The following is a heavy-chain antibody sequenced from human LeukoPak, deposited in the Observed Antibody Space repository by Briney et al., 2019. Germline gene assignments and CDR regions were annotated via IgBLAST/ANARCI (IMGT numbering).Heavy chain of an antibody. D-gene: IGHD3-22*01. V-gene: IGHV1-2*02. CDR3: ARGRYGVLSGYDY. Sequence: ASVTVSFKASVYIFTNYYVHWVRQAPGQGLEWMGWMNPNSGDTNYAHKFQGRVIMTRDTSITTAYVELSSLTSDDAAVYYCARGRYGVLSGYDYWGQGAMVTVSS. CDR2: MNPNSGDT. CDR1: VYIFTNYY. J-gene: IGHJ4*02.